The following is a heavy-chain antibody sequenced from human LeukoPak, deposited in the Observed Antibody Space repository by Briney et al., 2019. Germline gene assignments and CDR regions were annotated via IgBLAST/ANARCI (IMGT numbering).Heavy chain of an antibody. V-gene: IGHV4-39*01. J-gene: IGHJ5*02. CDR3: ARLPTGYPNWFDP. CDR2: INYGGSGST. D-gene: IGHD3-9*01. Sequence: SETLSLTCTVSGGSISSSSYYWGWIRQPPGKGLEWIGNINYGGSGSTYYNPSLKSRVTISVATSRSQFSLKLTSVTAADTAVYYCARLPTGYPNWFDPWGQGTLVTVSS. CDR1: GGSISSSSYY.